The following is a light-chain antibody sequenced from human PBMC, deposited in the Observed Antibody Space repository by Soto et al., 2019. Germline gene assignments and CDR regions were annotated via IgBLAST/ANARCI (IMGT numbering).Light chain of an antibody. V-gene: IGLV2-14*02. CDR1: SSDFGSYNL. CDR2: EVS. Sequence: QSALTQPASVSGSPGQSITISCTGTSSDFGSYNLVSWYQQYPGKALKLRMYEVSYEPSGVSNLFSGSKSGNTASLTISGRQAEDEADYSCSSFTTSSTLVFGTGTKLTV. CDR3: SSFTTSSTLV. J-gene: IGLJ1*01.